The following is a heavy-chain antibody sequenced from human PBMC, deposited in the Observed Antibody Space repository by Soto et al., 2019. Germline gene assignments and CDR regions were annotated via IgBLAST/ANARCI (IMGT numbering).Heavy chain of an antibody. V-gene: IGHV4-61*01. CDR3: AREEYYYDSSGPGLYGMDV. J-gene: IGHJ6*02. CDR1: DGSVSSGSSY. CDR2: IYYSGST. D-gene: IGHD3-22*01. Sequence: PETLTLACTFDDGSVSSGSSYWSWIRQPPGKGLEWIGYIYYSGSTNYNPSLKSRVTISVDTSKNQFSLKLSSVTAADTAVYYCAREEYYYDSSGPGLYGMDVWGQGTPVTVSS.